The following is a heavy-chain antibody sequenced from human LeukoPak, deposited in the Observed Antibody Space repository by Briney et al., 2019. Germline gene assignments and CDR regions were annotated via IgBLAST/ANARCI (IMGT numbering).Heavy chain of an antibody. CDR2: IYYSGST. Sequence: AETLSLTCTVSGGSISNFYWSWIRQPPGKGLKWIGYIYYSGSTNYNPSLKSRVIISVDTSKNQFSLKLSSVTAADTAVYYCARHWAYYYDSSGYDAFDIWGQGTMVTVSS. V-gene: IGHV4-59*08. D-gene: IGHD3-22*01. J-gene: IGHJ3*02. CDR3: ARHWAYYYDSSGYDAFDI. CDR1: GGSISNFY.